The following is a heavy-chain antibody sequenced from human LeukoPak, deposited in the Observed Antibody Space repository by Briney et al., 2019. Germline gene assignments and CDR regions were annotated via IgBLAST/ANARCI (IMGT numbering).Heavy chain of an antibody. CDR3: AELGITMIGGV. CDR2: IKEDGSKK. Sequence: GGSLRLSCATSGFTFSRNWMTWVRQAPGKGLEWVANIKEDGSKKYYVDSVKGRFTISRDDAKNSLYLQMNSLRAEDTAVYYCAELGITMIGGVWGKGTTVTISS. V-gene: IGHV3-7*01. CDR1: GFTFSRNW. D-gene: IGHD3-10*02. J-gene: IGHJ6*04.